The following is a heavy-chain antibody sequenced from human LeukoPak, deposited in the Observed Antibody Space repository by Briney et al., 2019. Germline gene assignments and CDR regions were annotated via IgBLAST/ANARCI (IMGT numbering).Heavy chain of an antibody. Sequence: GGSLRLSCAASGFTFSSYSMNWVRQAPGKGLEWVSYISSSSSTIYYADSVKGRFTIPRDNAKNSLYLQMNSLRAEDTAVYYCARESLVDFWSGYLADYWGQGTLVTVSS. J-gene: IGHJ4*02. CDR1: GFTFSSYS. V-gene: IGHV3-48*01. CDR2: ISSSSSTI. CDR3: ARESLVDFWSGYLADY. D-gene: IGHD3-3*01.